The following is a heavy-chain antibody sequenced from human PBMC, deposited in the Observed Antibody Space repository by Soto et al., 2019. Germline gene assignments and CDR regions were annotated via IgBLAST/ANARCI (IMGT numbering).Heavy chain of an antibody. D-gene: IGHD5-12*01. J-gene: IGHJ4*02. V-gene: IGHV3-21*06. CDR3: ARDLQMATIRGGDY. CDR2: ISSSTTHI. CDR1: GFTSSTYS. Sequence: LRLSCKASGFTSSTYSMKWVRQAPGRGLEWVSSISSSTTHILYADSVKGRFTISRDNGKNSLYLQMNSLRAEDTAVYYCARDLQMATIRGGDYWGQGTQVTVSS.